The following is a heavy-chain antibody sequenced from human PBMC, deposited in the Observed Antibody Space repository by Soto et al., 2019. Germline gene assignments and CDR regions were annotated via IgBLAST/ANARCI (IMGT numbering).Heavy chain of an antibody. CDR2: INAGNGNT. Sequence: QVQLVQSGAEVKKPGASVKVSCKASGYTFTSYAMHWVRQAPGQRLEWMGWINAGNGNTKYSQKFQGRVTITRDTSASTAYMELSSLRSEDTAVYYCARGGSSGLSDFQHWGQGTLVTVSS. V-gene: IGHV1-3*01. CDR1: GYTFTSYA. CDR3: ARGGSSGLSDFQH. D-gene: IGHD6-19*01. J-gene: IGHJ1*01.